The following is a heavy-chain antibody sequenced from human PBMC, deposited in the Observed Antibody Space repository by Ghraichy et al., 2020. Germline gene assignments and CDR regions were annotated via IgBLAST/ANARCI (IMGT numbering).Heavy chain of an antibody. CDR2: IYSGGTT. V-gene: IGHV3-53*01. D-gene: IGHD7-27*01. Sequence: GESLNISCAASGFTVSSNYMSWVRQAPGKGLEWVSVIYSGGTTYYADSVKGRFTISRDNSKNTLYLQMNSLRAEDTAVYYCARDRDQLGMFDYWGQGTLVTVSS. J-gene: IGHJ4*02. CDR1: GFTVSSNY. CDR3: ARDRDQLGMFDY.